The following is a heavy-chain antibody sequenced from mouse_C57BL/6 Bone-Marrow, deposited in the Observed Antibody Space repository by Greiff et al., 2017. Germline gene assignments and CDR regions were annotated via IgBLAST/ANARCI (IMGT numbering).Heavy chain of an antibody. V-gene: IGHV14-4*01. CDR1: GFNIKDDY. Sequence: EVQLKESGAELVRPGASVKLSCTASGFNIKDDYMHWVKQRPEQGLEWIGWIDPENGDTEYASKFQGKATITVDKSSNTAYLQLSSLTSEDTAVYYWARIAYWGQGTMVTVSA. J-gene: IGHJ3*01. CDR2: IDPENGDT. CDR3: ARIAY.